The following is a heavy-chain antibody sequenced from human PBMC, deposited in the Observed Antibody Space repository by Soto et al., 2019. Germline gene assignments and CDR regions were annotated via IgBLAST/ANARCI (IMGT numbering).Heavy chain of an antibody. D-gene: IGHD3-9*01. CDR3: AKVVKYDVLTAYYKAPAFYGTVV. CDR2: ISGSGGST. J-gene: IGHJ6*02. CDR1: GCPFSTYS. V-gene: IGHV3-23*01. Sequence: GATRRPCPASGCPFSTYSINWFRQATGKVLEWVSLISGSGGSTHYADSVEGRFTISRDNSKNTLYLEMDSLRAEDTAVYYCAKVVKYDVLTAYYKAPAFYGTVVWAQG.